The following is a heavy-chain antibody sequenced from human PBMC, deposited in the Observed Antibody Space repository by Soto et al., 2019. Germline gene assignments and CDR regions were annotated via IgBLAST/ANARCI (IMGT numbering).Heavy chain of an antibody. D-gene: IGHD6-13*01. CDR3: ASTYSTSWYWFDP. Sequence: QVTVKESGPVLVKPTETLTLTCTVSGFSLSNAGLGVSWIRQPPGKALEWLAHIFSNDEKSYSTSLKSRLTIPKETSKSQVVLIMTNMDPVDTATYYCASTYSTSWYWFDPWGQGTLGTVAS. V-gene: IGHV2-26*04. CDR1: GFSLSNAGLG. CDR2: IFSNDEK. J-gene: IGHJ5*02.